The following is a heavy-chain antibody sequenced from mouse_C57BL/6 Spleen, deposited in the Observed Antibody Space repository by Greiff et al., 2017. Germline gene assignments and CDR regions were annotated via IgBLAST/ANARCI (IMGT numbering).Heavy chain of an antibody. CDR2: IDPETGGT. D-gene: IGHD1-1*01. Sequence: QVQLQQSGAELVRPGASVTLSCKASGYTFTDYEMHWVKQTPVHGLEWIGAIDPETGGTAYNQKFKGKAILTADKSSSTAYMELRSLTSEDSAVYYCTRTLNYYGSRYYAMDYWGQGTSVTVSS. CDR1: GYTFTDYE. J-gene: IGHJ4*01. CDR3: TRTLNYYGSRYYAMDY. V-gene: IGHV1-15*01.